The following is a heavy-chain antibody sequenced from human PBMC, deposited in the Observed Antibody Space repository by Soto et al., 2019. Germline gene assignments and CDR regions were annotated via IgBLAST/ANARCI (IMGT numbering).Heavy chain of an antibody. CDR3: ARLEGLATISFYFXY. CDR2: IYYRGNT. CDR1: GDSINSDSYY. J-gene: IGHJ4*02. V-gene: IGHV4-39*01. D-gene: IGHD3-9*01. Sequence: SETLSLTCSVSGDSINSDSYYWGWIRQPPGKGLEWIGSIYYRGNTYYNPSLKTRVTISLDKSKSQFSLKLNSVTAADSAVYFCARLEGLATISFYFXYWSQGNLVTVSS.